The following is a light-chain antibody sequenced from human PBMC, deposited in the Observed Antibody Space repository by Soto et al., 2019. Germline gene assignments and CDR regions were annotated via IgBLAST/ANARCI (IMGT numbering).Light chain of an antibody. J-gene: IGLJ1*01. CDR3: SSYTATTATYV. CDR1: NSDVGGYNY. CDR2: DVS. Sequence: QSALARPASVSESPGQSITISCTGTNSDVGGYNYVSWYQQHPGKVPKLMIYDVSNRPSGVSNRFSGSKSGNTASLTISGLQAEDEADYYCSSYTATTATYVFGTGTKVTVL. V-gene: IGLV2-14*03.